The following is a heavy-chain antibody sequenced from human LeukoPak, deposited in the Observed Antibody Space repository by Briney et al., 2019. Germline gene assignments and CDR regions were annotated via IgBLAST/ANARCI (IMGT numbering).Heavy chain of an antibody. CDR3: ARGTHVYYYYGMDV. J-gene: IGHJ6*02. CDR2: INHSGST. CDR1: GGSISSYY. V-gene: IGHV4-34*01. Sequence: ASETLSLTCTVSGGSISSYYWSWIRQPPGKGLEWIGEINHSGSTNYNPSLKSRVTISVDTSKNQFSLKLSSVTAADTAVYYCARGTHVYYYYGMDVWGQGTTVTVSS.